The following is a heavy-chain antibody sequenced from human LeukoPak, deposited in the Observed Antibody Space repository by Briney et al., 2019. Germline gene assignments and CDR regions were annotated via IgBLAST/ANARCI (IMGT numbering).Heavy chain of an antibody. J-gene: IGHJ4*02. CDR1: GGSISSGGYY. CDR3: ARHGGGNSLVYYFDY. V-gene: IGHV4-31*03. Sequence: SETLSLTCTVSGGSISSGGYYWSWIRQHPGKGLEWIGYIYYSGSTYYNPSLKSRVTISVDTSKNQFSLKLSSVTAADTAVYYCARHGGGNSLVYYFDYWGQGTLVTVSS. CDR2: IYYSGST. D-gene: IGHD3-9*01.